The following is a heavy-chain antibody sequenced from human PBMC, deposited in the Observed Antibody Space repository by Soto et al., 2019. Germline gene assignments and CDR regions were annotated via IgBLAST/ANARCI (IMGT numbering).Heavy chain of an antibody. Sequence: EVQLLESGGGLVQPVGSLRLSCTASGFAFSSYAMNWVRQAPGKGLEWVSGIVDTGGRTFYADSVKGRFTISRDNAKNTLYLEMNSLRAEDTAIYYCAPVPAASSYYNTDVWGQGTTVTVSS. J-gene: IGHJ6*02. D-gene: IGHD2-2*01. CDR1: GFAFSSYA. CDR3: APVPAASSYYNTDV. CDR2: IVDTGGRT. V-gene: IGHV3-23*01.